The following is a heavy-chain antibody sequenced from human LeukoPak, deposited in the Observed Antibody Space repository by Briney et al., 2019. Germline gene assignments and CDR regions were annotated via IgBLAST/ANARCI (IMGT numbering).Heavy chain of an antibody. Sequence: GRSLRLSCAASGFTFSGYGMNWVRQAPGKGPEWVAVIWYDGSNKYYADSVKGRFTISRDNSKNTLSLQMNSLRAEDTAVYYCTRGMTTLWYFDYWGQGTLVTVSS. CDR3: TRGMTTLWYFDY. V-gene: IGHV3-33*01. D-gene: IGHD4-17*01. J-gene: IGHJ4*02. CDR1: GFTFSGYG. CDR2: IWYDGSNK.